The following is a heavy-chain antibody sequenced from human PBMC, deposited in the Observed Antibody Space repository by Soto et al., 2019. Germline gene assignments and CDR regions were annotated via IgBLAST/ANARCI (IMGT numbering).Heavy chain of an antibody. J-gene: IGHJ6*02. CDR1: GGSITNYY. Sequence: QVQLQESGPGLVKPSETLSLMCSVSGGSITNYYWSWIRQSPAKGLEWIGYISDSGSTKYNPSLTSRVTISVDTSKNQFSLKLTSMTAADTAVYYCARERVGHSAMDVWGQGTTVTVSS. D-gene: IGHD1-26*01. CDR3: ARERVGHSAMDV. V-gene: IGHV4-59*01. CDR2: ISDSGST.